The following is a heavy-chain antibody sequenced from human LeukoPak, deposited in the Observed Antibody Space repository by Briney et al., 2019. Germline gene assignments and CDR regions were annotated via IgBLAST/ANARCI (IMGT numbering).Heavy chain of an antibody. Sequence: SQTLSLTCAISGDSLSSNSAAWNWIRQSPSRGLEWLGRTYYRSKLYNDYAVSVKSRITINPDTSKNQFSLQLNSVTPEDTAVYYCARDLSAVVVRGVYYYYYGMDVWAKGPRSPSP. D-gene: IGHD3-10*01. CDR3: ARDLSAVVVRGVYYYYYGMDV. CDR2: TYYRSKLYN. CDR1: GDSLSSNSAA. V-gene: IGHV6-1*01. J-gene: IGHJ6*02.